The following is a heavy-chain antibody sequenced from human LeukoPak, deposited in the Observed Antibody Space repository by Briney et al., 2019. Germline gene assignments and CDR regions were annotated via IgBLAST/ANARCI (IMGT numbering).Heavy chain of an antibody. Sequence: GESLTISCKGSGYTFTSYYMHWVRQGPGQGLEWMGIINPSGGSTSYAQKFQGRVTMTRDTSTNTVYMELSSLRSEDTAVFYCVRGASSIAALNPFWYFDLWGRGTLVTVSS. CDR2: INPSGGST. CDR3: VRGASSIAALNPFWYFDL. V-gene: IGHV1-46*01. CDR1: GYTFTSYY. J-gene: IGHJ2*01. D-gene: IGHD6-6*01.